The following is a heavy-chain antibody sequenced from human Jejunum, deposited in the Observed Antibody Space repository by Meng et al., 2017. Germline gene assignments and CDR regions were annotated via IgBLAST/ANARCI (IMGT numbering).Heavy chain of an antibody. D-gene: IGHD3-10*01. J-gene: IGHJ3*02. V-gene: IGHV3-23*01. Sequence: GESLKISCVGSGFTFSSYAINWVRQAPGKGLEWVSNISGSGGIKYYGDSVKGRFTVSRDNSKNTVYLQMDSLRAEDTAVYFCAKVTDVSGTYYTSVPHMWGQGTMVTVSS. CDR3: AKVTDVSGTYYTSVPHM. CDR1: GFTFSSYA. CDR2: ISGSGGIK.